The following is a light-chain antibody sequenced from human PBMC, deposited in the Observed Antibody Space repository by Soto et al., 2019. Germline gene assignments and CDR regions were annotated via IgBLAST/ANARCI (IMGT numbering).Light chain of an antibody. CDR2: DAY. CDR1: QSFRGL. V-gene: IGKV3-11*01. Sequence: EVVLTQSPVTLSLSPWERATLSCRAIQSFRGLLAWYQQKPGQAPRLLIYDAYNRATGIPPRFSGSGSGTDFTLTISSLEPEDSAVYYCQQRHMWLITFGQGTRLEIK. CDR3: QQRHMWLIT. J-gene: IGKJ5*01.